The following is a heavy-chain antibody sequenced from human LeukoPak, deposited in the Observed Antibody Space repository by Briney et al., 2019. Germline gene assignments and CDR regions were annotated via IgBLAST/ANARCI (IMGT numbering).Heavy chain of an antibody. CDR1: GFTFSSYG. CDR2: IRYDGSNK. D-gene: IGHD2-15*01. CDR3: ARPKYCSGGSCFSDY. Sequence: GGSLRLSCAASGFTFSSYGMHWVRQAPGKGLEWVAFIRYDGSNKYYADSVKGRFTISRDNAKNSLYLQMNSLRAEDTAVYYCARPKYCSGGSCFSDYWGQGTLVTVSS. V-gene: IGHV3-30*02. J-gene: IGHJ4*02.